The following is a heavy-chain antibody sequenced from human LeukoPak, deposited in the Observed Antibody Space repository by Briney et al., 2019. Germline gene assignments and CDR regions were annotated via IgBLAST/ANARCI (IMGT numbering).Heavy chain of an antibody. CDR3: ASYRQGRWYPNYYGMDV. V-gene: IGHV3-33*08. J-gene: IGHJ6*02. D-gene: IGHD4-23*01. CDR1: GFTFSSYG. Sequence: PGGSLRLSCAASGFTFSSYGMHWVRQAPGKGLEWVAVIWYDGSNKYYADSVKGRFTISRDNSKNTLYLQMNSLRAEDTAVYYCASYRQGRWYPNYYGMDVWGQGTTVTVSS. CDR2: IWYDGSNK.